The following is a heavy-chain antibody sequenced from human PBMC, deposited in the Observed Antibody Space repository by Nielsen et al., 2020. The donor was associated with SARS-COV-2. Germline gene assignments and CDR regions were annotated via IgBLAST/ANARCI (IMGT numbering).Heavy chain of an antibody. CDR2: IYHSGST. V-gene: IGHV4-30-2*01. D-gene: IGHD3-10*01. Sequence: SETLSLTCAVSGGSISSGGYSWSWIRQPPGKGLEWIGYIYHSGSTYYNPSLKSRVTISVDRSKNQFSLKLSSVTAADMAVYYCARAAMVRGQYWFDPWGQGTLVTVSS. J-gene: IGHJ5*02. CDR1: GGSISSGGYS. CDR3: ARAAMVRGQYWFDP.